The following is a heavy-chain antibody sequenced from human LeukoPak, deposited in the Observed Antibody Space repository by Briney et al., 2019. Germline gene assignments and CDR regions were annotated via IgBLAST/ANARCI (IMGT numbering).Heavy chain of an antibody. CDR3: ARDNGSYGSGNPFDY. V-gene: IGHV4-39*07. CDR1: GGSISSSDYY. J-gene: IGHJ4*02. Sequence: SETLSLTHTVSGGSISSSDYYWGWIRQPPGKGLEWIGNIHYSGSTYYNPSLKSRVTISVDTSKNQFSLKLSSVTAADTAVYYCARDNGSYGSGNPFDYWGQGTLVTVSS. CDR2: IHYSGST. D-gene: IGHD3-10*01.